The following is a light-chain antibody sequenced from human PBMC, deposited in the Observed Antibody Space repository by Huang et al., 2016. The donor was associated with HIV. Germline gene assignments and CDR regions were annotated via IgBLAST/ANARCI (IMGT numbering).Light chain of an antibody. J-gene: IGKJ1*01. CDR3: QHYNNWPPWT. CDR2: GAS. V-gene: IGKV3-15*01. CDR1: QSVSSN. Sequence: EMVMTQSPATLSVSPGERATLSCRASQSVSSNLAWYQQKPGQAPRLLIYGASTRATGIPDRFSGSGSGTEFTLNISSLQSEDFAVYYCQHYNNWPPWTFGQGTNVEMK.